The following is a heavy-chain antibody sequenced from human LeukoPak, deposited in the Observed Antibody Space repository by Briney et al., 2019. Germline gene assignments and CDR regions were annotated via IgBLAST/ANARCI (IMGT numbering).Heavy chain of an antibody. CDR1: GYTLTNYG. D-gene: IGHD1-26*01. CDR2: ITPYNVNT. V-gene: IGHV1-18*01. Sequence: ASVKVSCKVSGYTLTNYGISWVRQAPGQGLEWMGWITPYNVNTNYAQNLQGRVTMTTDTSTSTAYMELRSLRSDDTAVYYCARLFHSGSYFSGDTFDIWSQGTMVTVSS. J-gene: IGHJ3*02. CDR3: ARLFHSGSYFSGDTFDI.